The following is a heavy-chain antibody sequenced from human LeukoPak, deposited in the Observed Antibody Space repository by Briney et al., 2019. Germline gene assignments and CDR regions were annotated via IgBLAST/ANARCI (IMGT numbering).Heavy chain of an antibody. J-gene: IGHJ5*02. V-gene: IGHV3-23*01. CDR1: GFTFSSYA. CDR3: AKADSSSRYDNWLDP. D-gene: IGHD6-13*01. CDR2: ISVIGGST. Sequence: GGSLRLSCAASGFTFSSYAMSCVRQAPGKGLEWGSAISVIGGSTYYADSVRGRFTFSRDNSKNTLYLQMNSLRAEDPAVYYCAKADSSSRYDNWLDPWGQGTLVTVSS.